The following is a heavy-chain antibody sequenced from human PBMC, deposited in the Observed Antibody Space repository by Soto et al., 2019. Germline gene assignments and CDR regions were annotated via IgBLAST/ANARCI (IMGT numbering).Heavy chain of an antibody. Sequence: GGSLRLSCAASGFTFSSYWMSWVRQAPGKGLEWVANIKQDGSEKYYVDSVKGRFTISRDNAKNALYLQMNSLRAEDSAVYYCARLARPTPLYYDFWSGYDYYYYMDVWGKGTTVTVSS. J-gene: IGHJ6*03. V-gene: IGHV3-7*01. CDR3: ARLARPTPLYYDFWSGYDYYYYMDV. CDR2: IKQDGSEK. CDR1: GFTFSSYW. D-gene: IGHD3-3*01.